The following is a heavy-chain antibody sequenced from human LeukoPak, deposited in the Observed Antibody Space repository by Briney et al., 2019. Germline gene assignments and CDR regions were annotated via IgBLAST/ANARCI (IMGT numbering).Heavy chain of an antibody. CDR2: IRYDGSNK. CDR1: GFTFSSYG. CDR3: AKAPPEDYYYYMDV. J-gene: IGHJ6*03. Sequence: PGGSLRLSCAASGFTFSSYGMHWVRQAPGKGLEWVAFIRYDGSNKYYADSVKGRFTISRDNSKNTLYLQMNSLRAEDTAAYYCAKAPPEDYYYYMDVWGKGTTVTVSS. V-gene: IGHV3-30*02. D-gene: IGHD1-14*01.